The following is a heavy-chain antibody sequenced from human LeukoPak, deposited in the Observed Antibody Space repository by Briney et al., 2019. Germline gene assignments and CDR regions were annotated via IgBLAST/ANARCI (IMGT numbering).Heavy chain of an antibody. CDR3: ARERAVTGHYYYYGVDV. D-gene: IGHD4-17*01. Sequence: PSETLSLTCTVSGGSISSYYWSWIRQPPGKGLEWIGYIYYSGSTNYNPSLKSRVTIPVDTSKNQFSLKLSSVTAADTAVYYCARERAVTGHYYYYGVDVWGQGITVTVSS. CDR1: GGSISSYY. J-gene: IGHJ6*02. CDR2: IYYSGST. V-gene: IGHV4-59*01.